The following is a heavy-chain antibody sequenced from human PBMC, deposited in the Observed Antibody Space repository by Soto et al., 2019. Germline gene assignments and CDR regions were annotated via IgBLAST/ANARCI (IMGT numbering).Heavy chain of an antibody. Sequence: SETLSLTCTVSGGSISSYYWSWIRQPPGKGLEWIGYIYYSGSTNYNPSLKSRVTISVDTSKNQFSLKLSSVTAADTAVYYCARTVENWFDPWGQGTLVTVSS. J-gene: IGHJ5*02. CDR3: ARTVENWFDP. V-gene: IGHV4-59*01. D-gene: IGHD2-15*01. CDR2: IYYSGST. CDR1: GGSISSYY.